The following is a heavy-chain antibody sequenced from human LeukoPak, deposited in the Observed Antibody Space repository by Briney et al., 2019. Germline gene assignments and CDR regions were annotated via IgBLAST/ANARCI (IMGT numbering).Heavy chain of an antibody. D-gene: IGHD2-2*01. V-gene: IGHV1-2*02. Sequence: GASVKVSCKASGYTFTGYYVHWVRQAPGQGLEWMGWMNPNSGGTIYPQKFQGRVTMTRDTSISTAYMELSRLRSDDTAVYYCARDCPTPSCYHGLDSWGQGTLVTVSS. J-gene: IGHJ4*02. CDR3: ARDCPTPSCYHGLDS. CDR2: MNPNSGGT. CDR1: GYTFTGYY.